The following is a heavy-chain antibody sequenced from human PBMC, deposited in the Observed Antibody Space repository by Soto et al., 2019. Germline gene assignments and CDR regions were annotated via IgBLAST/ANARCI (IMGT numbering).Heavy chain of an antibody. Sequence: PGGSLRLSGAASGFTFSSYSIHWVRQAPCKGLEWVAVISYDGINKYYADSVKGRFTISRDNSKKTRYLEMNSLRAEDTAVYYCARDPRRYDSAFDYSGQGTLVAVCS. CDR1: GFTFSSYS. CDR3: ARDPRRYDSAFDY. D-gene: IGHD3-3*01. V-gene: IGHV3-30-3*01. J-gene: IGHJ4*02. CDR2: ISYDGINK.